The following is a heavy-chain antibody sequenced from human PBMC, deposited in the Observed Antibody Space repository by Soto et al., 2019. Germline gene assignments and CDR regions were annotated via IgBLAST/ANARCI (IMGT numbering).Heavy chain of an antibody. CDR2: IYYSGST. Sequence: QVQLQESGPGLVKPSQTLSLTCTVSGGSISSGGYYWSWIRQHPGKGLEWIGYIYYSGSTYYNPSLKSRVTISVDTSKNQCSLKLSSVTAADTAVYYCARDVQSSGWRYYFDYWGQGTLVTVSS. CDR1: GGSISSGGYY. D-gene: IGHD6-19*01. J-gene: IGHJ4*02. V-gene: IGHV4-31*03. CDR3: ARDVQSSGWRYYFDY.